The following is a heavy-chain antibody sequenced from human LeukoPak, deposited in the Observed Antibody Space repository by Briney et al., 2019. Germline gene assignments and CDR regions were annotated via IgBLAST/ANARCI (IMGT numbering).Heavy chain of an antibody. J-gene: IGHJ4*02. D-gene: IGHD5-12*01. Sequence: GGTLRLSCAASGFTFSSYGMSWVRQAPGKGLEWVAVISYDGSNKYYADSVKGRFTISRDNSKNTLYLQMNSLRAEDTAVYYCAKDGGYSGYDSYFDYWGQGTLVTVSS. CDR3: AKDGGYSGYDSYFDY. CDR1: GFTFSSYG. V-gene: IGHV3-30*18. CDR2: ISYDGSNK.